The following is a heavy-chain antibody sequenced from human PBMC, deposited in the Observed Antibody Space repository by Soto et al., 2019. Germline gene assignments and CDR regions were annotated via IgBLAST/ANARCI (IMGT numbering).Heavy chain of an antibody. Sequence: GGSLRLSCAASGFTFSSYGMHWVRQAPGKGLEWVAVIWYDGSNKYYADSVKGRFTISRDNSKNTLYLQMNSLRAEDTAVYYCARDPRRVVVVAATFDYWGQGTLVTVST. D-gene: IGHD2-15*01. CDR2: IWYDGSNK. V-gene: IGHV3-33*01. CDR1: GFTFSSYG. J-gene: IGHJ4*02. CDR3: ARDPRRVVVVAATFDY.